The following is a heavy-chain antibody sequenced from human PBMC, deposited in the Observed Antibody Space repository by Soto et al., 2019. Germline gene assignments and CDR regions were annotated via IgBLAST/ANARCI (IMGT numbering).Heavy chain of an antibody. CDR1: GITFINAW. CDR3: TTDPGDYQDF. Sequence: EVQLVESGGDMVKPGGCLRLSCEAYGITFINAWMSWVRQAPGKGLEWVGRIKNKADGGTTDYAAPVRGRFTISRDDSKNTLFLQMNSLEIEDTAIYYCTTDPGDYQDFWGQGTLVTVSS. J-gene: IGHJ4*02. V-gene: IGHV3-15*01. CDR2: IKNKADGGTT. D-gene: IGHD4-17*01.